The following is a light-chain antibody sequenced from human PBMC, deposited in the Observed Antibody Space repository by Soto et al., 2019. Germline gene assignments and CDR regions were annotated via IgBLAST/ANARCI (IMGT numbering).Light chain of an antibody. V-gene: IGKV3-11*01. CDR2: DAS. J-gene: IGKJ4*01. Sequence: EIVLTQSPATLSLSPGERATLSCRASQSISYYLAWYQQKPGQAPRLLIYDASNRATGIPARFSGSGSGTDFTLTISSLEPEDFAVYYCQQYHKWPLTFGGGTKVEV. CDR1: QSISYY. CDR3: QQYHKWPLT.